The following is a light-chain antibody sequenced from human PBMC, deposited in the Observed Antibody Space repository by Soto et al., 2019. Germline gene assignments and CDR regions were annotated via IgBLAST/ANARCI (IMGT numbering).Light chain of an antibody. J-gene: IGKJ5*01. CDR2: GAS. CDR3: QQYNHWPS. Sequence: SVLTPFPRTRSLSPGEGATLSCRASQSVSSSYLAWYQQKPGQAPRLLIYGASSRATGVPARFSGSGSETEFTLTIRSLQSEDFAVYFCQQYNHWPSFGQGTRLEIK. V-gene: IGKV3-15*01. CDR1: QSVSSSY.